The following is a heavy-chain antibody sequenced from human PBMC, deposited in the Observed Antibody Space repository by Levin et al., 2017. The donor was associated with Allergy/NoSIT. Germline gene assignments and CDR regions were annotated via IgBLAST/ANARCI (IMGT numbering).Heavy chain of an antibody. CDR2: ISYDGSNK. J-gene: IGHJ5*02. Sequence: GESLKISCAASGFTFSSYGMHWVRQAPGKGLEWVAVISYDGSNKYYADSVKGRFTISRDNSKNTLYLQMNSLRAEDTAVYYCAKGAMVRGVIPGWFDPWGQGTLVTVSS. CDR3: AKGAMVRGVIPGWFDP. CDR1: GFTFSSYG. V-gene: IGHV3-30*18. D-gene: IGHD3-10*01.